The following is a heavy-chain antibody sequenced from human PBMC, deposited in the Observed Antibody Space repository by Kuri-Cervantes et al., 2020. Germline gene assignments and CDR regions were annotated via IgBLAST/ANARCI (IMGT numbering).Heavy chain of an antibody. Sequence: SLKISCAASGFTFDDYAMHWVRQAPGKGLEWVSGISWNSGNIGYADSVKGRFTISRDNAKNSLYLQMNSLRAEDTALYYCAKAQDAQLVRSPFDPWGQGTLVTVSS. J-gene: IGHJ5*02. D-gene: IGHD1-1*01. CDR2: ISWNSGNI. CDR1: GFTFDDYA. CDR3: AKAQDAQLVRSPFDP. V-gene: IGHV3-9*01.